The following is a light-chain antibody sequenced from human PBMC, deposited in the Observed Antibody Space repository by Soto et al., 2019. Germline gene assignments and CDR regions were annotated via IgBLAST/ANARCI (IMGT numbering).Light chain of an antibody. J-gene: IGLJ2*01. Sequence: QSVLTQSPSASASLGASVKLTCTLSSGHSSYAIAWHQQQPEKGPRYLMKLDSDGSHTKGDAIPDRFSGSSSGAERYLTISSLQSEDEADYYCQTWGTGIHLVFGGGTKLTAL. CDR3: QTWGTGIHLV. CDR1: SGHSSYA. CDR2: LDSDGSH. V-gene: IGLV4-69*01.